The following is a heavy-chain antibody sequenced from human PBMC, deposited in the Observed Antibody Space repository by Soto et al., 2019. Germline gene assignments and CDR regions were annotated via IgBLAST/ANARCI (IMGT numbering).Heavy chain of an antibody. D-gene: IGHD2-2*02. V-gene: IGHV1-69*13. CDR3: AIHKVGGCGSTSCYIWDGGYYYYGMDV. CDR1: GGTFSSYA. CDR2: IIPIFGTA. Sequence: GAAVKVSCKASGGTFSSYAISWVRQAPGQGLEWMGGIIPIFGTANYAQKFQGRVTITADESTRTAYMELSSLRSEDAAVYYCAIHKVGGCGSTSCYIWDGGYYYYGMDVWGQGTTVTVSS. J-gene: IGHJ6*02.